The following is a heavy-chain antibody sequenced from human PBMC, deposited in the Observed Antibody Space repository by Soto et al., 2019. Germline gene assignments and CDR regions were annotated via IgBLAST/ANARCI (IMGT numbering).Heavy chain of an antibody. CDR1: GGTFSSYA. Sequence: QVQLVQSGAEVKKPGSSVKVSCKASGGTFSSYAISWVRQAPGQGLGLMGVFIPMSNRPHSPRKFQVRVTITADESTSTAYMDLSSLRSEDTAVYYCARGQFHHVSNYYYALDVWGQGTTVTVSS. J-gene: IGHJ6*02. V-gene: IGHV1-69*01. CDR3: ARGQFHHVSNYYYALDV. CDR2: FIPMSNRP.